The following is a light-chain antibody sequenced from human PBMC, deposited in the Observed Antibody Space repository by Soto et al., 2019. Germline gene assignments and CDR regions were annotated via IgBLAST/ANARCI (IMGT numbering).Light chain of an antibody. J-gene: IGKJ1*01. CDR1: QSINNW. V-gene: IGKV1-5*01. CDR2: GAS. CDR3: QQYNTYSGM. Sequence: DIQITQSPLTLSASIGDRVTITCRASQSINNWLAWYQQKPGKPPKLLLYGASSRDSGVPPRFSGSGSGTEFLLTISSLQPDDFANYCCQQYNTYSGMFGQGTKVEVK.